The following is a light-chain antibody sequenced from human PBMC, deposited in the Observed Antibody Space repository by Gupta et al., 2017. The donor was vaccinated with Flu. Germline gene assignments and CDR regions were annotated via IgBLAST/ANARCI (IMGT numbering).Light chain of an antibody. V-gene: IGLV2-11*01. CDR3: CSYAGSV. J-gene: IGLJ3*02. CDR2: DVT. Sequence: QSARTQPRSVSGSPGQPVTISCTGTASDIGDSKHVSGYQQDPGKATNLVIYDVTKRPPGVPDCFSGSTSGNTASLTISGLQAEDAGDYYCCSYAGSVFGGGTKLTGL. CDR1: ASDIGDSKH.